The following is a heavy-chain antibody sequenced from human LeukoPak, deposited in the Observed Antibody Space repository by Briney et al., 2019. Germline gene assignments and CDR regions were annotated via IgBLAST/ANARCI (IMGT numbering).Heavy chain of an antibody. V-gene: IGHV4-59*01. Sequence: SETLSLTCTVSGGSISSYYWSWIRQPPGKGLEWIGYIYYSGSTNYNPSPKSRVTISVDTSKNQFSLKLSSVTAADTAVYYCARFYYDSSGYYSNYYYYYGMDVWGQGTTVTVSS. D-gene: IGHD3-22*01. J-gene: IGHJ6*02. CDR3: ARFYYDSSGYYSNYYYYYGMDV. CDR2: IYYSGST. CDR1: GGSISSYY.